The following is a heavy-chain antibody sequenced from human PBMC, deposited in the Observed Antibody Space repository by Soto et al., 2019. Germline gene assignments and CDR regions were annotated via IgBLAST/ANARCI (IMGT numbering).Heavy chain of an antibody. V-gene: IGHV1-69*05. CDR1: GDTFKNCL. CDR2: IIPLFGTT. Sequence: QVQVVQSGVEVRRPGSSVKVSCKASGDTFKNCLISWVRQAPGQGLEWMGGIIPLFGTTDFAQRFQGRLRITTDESTTTAYMELSRLRSEDTATYYCAAELGFGKLSVVWGQGTTVIVSS. J-gene: IGHJ6*02. CDR3: AAELGFGKLSVV. D-gene: IGHD3-10*01.